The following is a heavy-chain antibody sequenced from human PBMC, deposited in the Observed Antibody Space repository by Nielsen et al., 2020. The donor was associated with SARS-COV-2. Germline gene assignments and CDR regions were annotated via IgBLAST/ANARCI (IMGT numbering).Heavy chain of an antibody. CDR1: GGSFSGYY. CDR2: INHSGST. CDR3: ARGHTYYDFWSGYYTAFGMDV. V-gene: IGHV4-34*01. J-gene: IGHJ6*02. Sequence: GSLRLSCAVYGGSFSGYYWSWIRQPPGKGLEWIGEINHSGSTNYNPSLKSRVTISVDTSKNQFSLKLSSVTAADTAVYYCARGHTYYDFWSGYYTAFGMDVWGQGTTVTVSS. D-gene: IGHD3-3*01.